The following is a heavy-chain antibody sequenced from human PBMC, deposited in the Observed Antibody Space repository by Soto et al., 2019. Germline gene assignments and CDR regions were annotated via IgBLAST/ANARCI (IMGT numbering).Heavy chain of an antibody. CDR3: ARDHGSGSYIYYYYGMDV. D-gene: IGHD1-26*01. J-gene: IGHJ6*02. CDR1: GGTFSSYA. Sequence: GASVKVSCKASGGTFSSYAISWVRQAPGQGLEWMGGIIPIFGTANYAQKFQGRVTITADESTSTAYMELSSLRSEDTAVYYCARDHGSGSYIYYYYGMDVWGQGTTVTVSS. V-gene: IGHV1-69*13. CDR2: IIPIFGTA.